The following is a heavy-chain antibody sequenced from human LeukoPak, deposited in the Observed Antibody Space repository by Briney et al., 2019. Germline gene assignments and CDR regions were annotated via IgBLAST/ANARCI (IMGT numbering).Heavy chain of an antibody. V-gene: IGHV3-21*01. J-gene: IGHJ3*02. CDR2: ITGGGTYI. Sequence: GGSLRLSCAASGFTFNTFTMNWVRQVPGKGLEWVSSITGGGTYIYYVDSLKGRIAISRDNAKNSLYLQMNSLRAEDTAVYYCARAFGYSGYEEGRGAFDIWGQGTMVTVSS. CDR1: GFTFNTFT. D-gene: IGHD5-12*01. CDR3: ARAFGYSGYEEGRGAFDI.